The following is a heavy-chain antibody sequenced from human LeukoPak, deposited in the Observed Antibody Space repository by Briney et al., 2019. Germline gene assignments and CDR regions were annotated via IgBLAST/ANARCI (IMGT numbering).Heavy chain of an antibody. Sequence: GGSLRLSCAASGFTFSSYGMHWVRQAPGKGLEWLAVISYDGSERNYADSVKGRFFISRDNSKNTLDLQMSSLRAEDTAVYYCAKAGYSGSWYLVNSLDIWGQGTMVTVS. CDR3: AKAGYSGSWYLVNSLDI. V-gene: IGHV3-30*18. CDR1: GFTFSSYG. CDR2: ISYDGSER. J-gene: IGHJ3*02. D-gene: IGHD6-13*01.